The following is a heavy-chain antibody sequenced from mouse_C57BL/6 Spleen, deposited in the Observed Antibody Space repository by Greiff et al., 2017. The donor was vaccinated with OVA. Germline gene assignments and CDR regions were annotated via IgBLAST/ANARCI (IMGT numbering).Heavy chain of an antibody. D-gene: IGHD1-1*01. V-gene: IGHV1-55*01. CDR1: GYTFTSYW. Sequence: QVQLQQPGAELVKPGASVKMSCKASGYTFTSYWITWVKQRPGQGLEWIGDIYPVSGSTNYNEKFKSKATLTVDTSSSTAYMQLSSLTSEDSAVYYCAKGYYGSSLVFAYWGQGTLVTVSA. J-gene: IGHJ3*01. CDR2: IYPVSGST. CDR3: AKGYYGSSLVFAY.